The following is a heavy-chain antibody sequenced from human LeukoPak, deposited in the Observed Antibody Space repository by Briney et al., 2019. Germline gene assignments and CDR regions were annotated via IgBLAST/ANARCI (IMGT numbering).Heavy chain of an antibody. CDR2: ISSSGSYI. Sequence: GGSLRLSCAASGFTFSSYTMNWVRQAPGKGLEWVSSISSSGSYIYYADSVKGRFTISRDNAKNSLYLQMNSLRAEDTAVYYCARDRSGSSWYGLVDCWGQGTLVTVSS. CDR1: GFTFSSYT. V-gene: IGHV3-21*01. CDR3: ARDRSGSSWYGLVDC. D-gene: IGHD6-13*01. J-gene: IGHJ4*02.